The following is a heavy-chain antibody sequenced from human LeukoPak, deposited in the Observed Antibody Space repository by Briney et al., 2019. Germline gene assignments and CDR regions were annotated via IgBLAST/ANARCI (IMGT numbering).Heavy chain of an antibody. J-gene: IGHJ3*02. V-gene: IGHV1-46*01. CDR2: INPSGGST. D-gene: IGHD1-26*01. CDR1: GYTFTSYY. CDR3: ARAAREHLDAFDI. Sequence: ASVKVSCKASGYTFTSYYIHWVRQAPGQGLEWMGIINPSGGSTSYAQKFQGRVTISVDTSKNQFSLKLSSVTAADTAVYYCARAAREHLDAFDIWGQGTMVTVSS.